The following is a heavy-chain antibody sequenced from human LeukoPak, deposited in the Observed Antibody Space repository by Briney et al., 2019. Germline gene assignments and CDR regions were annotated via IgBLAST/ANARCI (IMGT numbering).Heavy chain of an antibody. CDR2: ISSSSSTI. CDR1: GFTFSSYS. V-gene: IGHV3-48*01. CDR3: AKHYGSGSYSIGFGLDV. D-gene: IGHD3-10*01. Sequence: PGGSLRLSCAASGFTFSSYSMNWVRQAPGKGLEWVSYISSSSSTIYYADSVKGRFTISRDNSQNTLYLQMNSLRAEDTAVYYCAKHYGSGSYSIGFGLDVWGQGTTVTVSS. J-gene: IGHJ6*02.